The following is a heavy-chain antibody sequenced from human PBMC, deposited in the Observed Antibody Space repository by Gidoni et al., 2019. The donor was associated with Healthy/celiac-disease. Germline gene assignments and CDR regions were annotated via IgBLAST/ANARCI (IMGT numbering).Heavy chain of an antibody. CDR1: GYSFTSYW. D-gene: IGHD6-13*01. CDR3: ATPVAAAGTRDAFDI. CDR2: IYTGDSDT. Sequence: EVQLVRYGAEVKKPGESLNISGKGSGYSFTSYWIGWVRQIPGKGLEWMGIIYTGDSDTRYSPSFQGQVTISADKSISTAYLQWSSLKASDTAMYYCATPVAAAGTRDAFDIWGQGTMVTVSS. V-gene: IGHV5-51*01. J-gene: IGHJ3*02.